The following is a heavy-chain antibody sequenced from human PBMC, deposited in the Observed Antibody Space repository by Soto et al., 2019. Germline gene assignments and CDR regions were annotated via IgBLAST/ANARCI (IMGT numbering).Heavy chain of an antibody. CDR2: ISDDGNNK. Sequence: QVQLVESGGGVFQPGKSLRLSCAASGFTFRPFGMHWVLQFPGKGLEWVAVISDDGNNKYNIASVEGRFTISRDNSKNTLYLQMNRLRTEDKAVYYCAKGGGYSYGTNDAFDIWGQGTMVTVSS. J-gene: IGHJ3*02. CDR3: AKGGGYSYGTNDAFDI. CDR1: GFTFRPFG. D-gene: IGHD5-18*01. V-gene: IGHV3-30*18.